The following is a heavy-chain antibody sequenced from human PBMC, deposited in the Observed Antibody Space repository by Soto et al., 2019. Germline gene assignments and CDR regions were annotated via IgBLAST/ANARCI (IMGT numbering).Heavy chain of an antibody. CDR2: ISYDGSNK. Sequence: GGSLRLSCAASGFTFSSYAMHWVRQAPGKGLEWVAVISYDGSNKYYADSVKGRFTISRDNSKNTLYLQMNSLRAEDTAVYYCARDMRVTYYYDSSGRSDAFDIWGQGTLVTVSS. CDR1: GFTFSSYA. CDR3: ARDMRVTYYYDSSGRSDAFDI. D-gene: IGHD3-22*01. V-gene: IGHV3-30-3*01. J-gene: IGHJ3*02.